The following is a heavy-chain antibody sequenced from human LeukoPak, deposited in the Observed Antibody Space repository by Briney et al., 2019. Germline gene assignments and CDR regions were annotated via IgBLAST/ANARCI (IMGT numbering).Heavy chain of an antibody. V-gene: IGHV3-30*02. Sequence: GGSLRLSCAASGFTFSSYGMHWVRQAPGKGLEWVAFIRYDGSNKYYADSAKGRFTISRDNSKNTLYLQMNSLRAEDTAVYYCAKDSIGYSYGKYYFDYWGQGTLVTVSS. J-gene: IGHJ4*02. CDR3: AKDSIGYSYGKYYFDY. CDR2: IRYDGSNK. D-gene: IGHD5-18*01. CDR1: GFTFSSYG.